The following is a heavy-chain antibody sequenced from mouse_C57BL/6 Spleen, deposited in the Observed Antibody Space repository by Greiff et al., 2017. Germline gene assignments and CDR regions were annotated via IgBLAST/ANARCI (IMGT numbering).Heavy chain of an antibody. Sequence: EVQGVESGGGLVKPGGSLKLSCAASGFTFSDYGMHWVRQATEKGLEWVAYISIGSSTIYYADTVKGRFTISGDNAKNTLFLQMTSLRSEDTAMYYCARKETGHYFDYWGQGTTLTVSS. CDR1: GFTFSDYG. D-gene: IGHD4-1*01. CDR2: ISIGSSTI. J-gene: IGHJ2*01. V-gene: IGHV5-17*01. CDR3: ARKETGHYFDY.